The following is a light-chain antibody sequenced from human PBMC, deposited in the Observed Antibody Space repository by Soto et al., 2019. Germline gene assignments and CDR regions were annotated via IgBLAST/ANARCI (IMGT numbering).Light chain of an antibody. CDR1: QDISNY. CDR3: QQYDNLPLS. V-gene: IGKV1-33*01. J-gene: IGKJ3*01. Sequence: DIQMTRSPSSLSASVGDRVTITCQASQDISNYLNWYQQKPGKAPKLVISDASNLETGAPSRFSGSGSGTDFTFTISSLQPEDIGTYFCQQYDNLPLSFGPGTTVEI. CDR2: DAS.